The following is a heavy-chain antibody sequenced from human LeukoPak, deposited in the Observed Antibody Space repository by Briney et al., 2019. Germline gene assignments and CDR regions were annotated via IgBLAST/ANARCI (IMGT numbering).Heavy chain of an antibody. CDR3: ARAETAMATYYYGMDV. CDR1: GYTFTSYY. D-gene: IGHD5-18*01. CDR2: INPSGGST. V-gene: IGHV1-46*01. J-gene: IGHJ6*02. Sequence: ASVKVSCKASGYTFTSYYMHWVRQAPGQGLEWMGIINPSGGSTSYAQKFQGRVTMTRDTSTSTVYMGLSSLRSEDTAVYYCARAETAMATYYYGMDVWGQGTTVTVSS.